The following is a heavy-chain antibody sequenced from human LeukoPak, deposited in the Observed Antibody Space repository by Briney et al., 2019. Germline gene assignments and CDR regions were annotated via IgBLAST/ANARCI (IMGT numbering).Heavy chain of an antibody. D-gene: IGHD2-15*01. Sequence: NTSETLSLTCTVSGGSISSYYWSWIRQPAGKGLEWIGRIYTSGSTNYNPSLKSRVTMSVDTSKNQFSLKLSSVTAADTAVYYCARGVIVVAAPDALDIWGQGTMVTVSS. CDR1: GGSISSYY. CDR3: ARGVIVVAAPDALDI. V-gene: IGHV4-4*07. J-gene: IGHJ3*02. CDR2: IYTSGST.